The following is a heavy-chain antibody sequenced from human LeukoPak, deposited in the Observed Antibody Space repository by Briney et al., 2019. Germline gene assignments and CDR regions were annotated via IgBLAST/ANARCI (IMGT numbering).Heavy chain of an antibody. D-gene: IGHD4-17*01. Sequence: PSETLSLTCTVSGGSISSYYWSWIRQPPGKGLEWIGYIYYSGSTNYNPSLKSRVTISVDTSKNQFSLKLSSVTAADTAVYYCARASTGWFDPWGQGTLVTVSS. CDR1: GGSISSYY. V-gene: IGHV4-59*01. CDR3: ARASTGWFDP. CDR2: IYYSGST. J-gene: IGHJ5*02.